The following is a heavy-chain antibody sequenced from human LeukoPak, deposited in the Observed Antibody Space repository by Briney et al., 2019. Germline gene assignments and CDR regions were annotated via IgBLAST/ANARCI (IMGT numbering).Heavy chain of an antibody. CDR1: GGSFSGYY. J-gene: IGHJ3*02. Sequence: SETLSLTCAVYGGSFSGYYWSWIRQPPGKGLEWIGEINHSGSTNYNPSLKSRVTISVDTSKNQFSLKLSSVTAADTAVYYCARSRYYYGSGSQDIWGQGTMVTVSS. CDR2: INHSGST. D-gene: IGHD3-10*01. V-gene: IGHV4-34*01. CDR3: ARSRYYYGSGSQDI.